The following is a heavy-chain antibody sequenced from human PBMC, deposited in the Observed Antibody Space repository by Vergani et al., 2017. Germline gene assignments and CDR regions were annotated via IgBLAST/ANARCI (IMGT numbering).Heavy chain of an antibody. V-gene: IGHV3-30*02. D-gene: IGHD1-26*01. CDR2: IRYDGGKT. Sequence: QVQLVQSGGGVVRPGGSLRVSCAASGFTFSNYAMHWVRQTPGKGLEWVAFIRYDGGKTYYGDSVKGRFTITRDNSKNTLSLQMNSLTPDDTAVYYCAKDPGGSYVKHFDYWGQGTLVTVSS. J-gene: IGHJ4*02. CDR1: GFTFSNYA. CDR3: AKDPGGSYVKHFDY.